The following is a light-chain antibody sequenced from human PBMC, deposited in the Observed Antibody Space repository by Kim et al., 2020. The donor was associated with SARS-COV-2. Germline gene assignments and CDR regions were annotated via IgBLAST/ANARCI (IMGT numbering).Light chain of an antibody. V-gene: IGLV2-14*03. J-gene: IGLJ3*02. Sequence: QSVLTQPASVSGSPGQSITISCTGTSSDVGGYNYVSWYQQHPGKAPKLLIYDVTSRPSGVSDRFSGSKSGNTASLTISGLQAEDEANYYCISYTNRDTLVFGGGTQLTVL. CDR3: ISYTNRDTLV. CDR2: DVT. CDR1: SSDVGGYNY.